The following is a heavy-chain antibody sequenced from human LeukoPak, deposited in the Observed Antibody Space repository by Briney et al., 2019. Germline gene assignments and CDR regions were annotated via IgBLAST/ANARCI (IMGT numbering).Heavy chain of an antibody. CDR3: ARDKDGDYVSLDY. D-gene: IGHD4-17*01. Sequence: GGSLRLSCAASGFTFSSYAMHWVRQAPGKGLEWVAVISYDGSNKYYADSVKGRFTISRDNSKNTLYLQMNSLRAEDTAVYYCARDKDGDYVSLDYWGQGTLVTVSS. J-gene: IGHJ4*02. CDR2: ISYDGSNK. CDR1: GFTFSSYA. V-gene: IGHV3-30*04.